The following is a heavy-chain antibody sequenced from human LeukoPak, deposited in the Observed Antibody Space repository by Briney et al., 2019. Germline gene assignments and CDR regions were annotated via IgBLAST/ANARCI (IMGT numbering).Heavy chain of an antibody. J-gene: IGHJ6*02. V-gene: IGHV4-59*12. Sequence: SETLSLTCTVSDGSISSYYWSWIRQPPGKGLEWIGFISYTGTTNYIPSLKSRVTISVDTSKNQFSLKLRSVTAPDTAVYYCARGHSLTVFQSMAGRSGSGYYYYDVMDVWGQGTTVTVSS. D-gene: IGHD3-10*01. CDR3: ARGHSLTVFQSMAGRSGSGYYYYDVMDV. CDR1: DGSISSYY. CDR2: ISYTGTT.